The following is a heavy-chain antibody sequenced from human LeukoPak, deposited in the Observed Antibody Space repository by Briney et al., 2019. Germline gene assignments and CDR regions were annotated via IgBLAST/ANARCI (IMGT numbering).Heavy chain of an antibody. CDR3: ARTPSGGSGSYYYYYGMDV. Sequence: GASVKVSCKASGYTFTSYGISWVRQAPGQGLEWMGWISAYNGNTNYAQKLQGRVTMTTDTSTSTAYMELRSLRSDDTAAYYCARTPSGGSGSYYYYYGMDVWGKGTTVTVSS. V-gene: IGHV1-18*04. CDR1: GYTFTSYG. D-gene: IGHD3-10*01. J-gene: IGHJ6*04. CDR2: ISAYNGNT.